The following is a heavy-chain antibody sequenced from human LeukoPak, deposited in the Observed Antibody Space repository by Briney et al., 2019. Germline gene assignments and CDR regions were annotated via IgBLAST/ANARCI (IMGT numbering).Heavy chain of an antibody. CDR1: GGSISSYY. J-gene: IGHJ4*02. V-gene: IGHV4-59*01. D-gene: IGHD2-21*01. CDR2: IYYSGST. CDR3: ARENDDCYFDY. Sequence: SETLSLTCTVSGGSISSYYWSWIRQPPGKGPEWIGYIYYSGSTNYNPSLKSRVTISVDTSKNQFSLKLSSVTAADTAVYYCARENDDCYFDYWGQGTLVTVSS.